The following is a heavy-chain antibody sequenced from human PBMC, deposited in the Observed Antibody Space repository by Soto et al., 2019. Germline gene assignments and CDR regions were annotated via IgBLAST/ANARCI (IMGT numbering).Heavy chain of an antibody. V-gene: IGHV1-69*06. J-gene: IGHJ4*02. Sequence: GGSVKVACKASGGNFSSYAISWVRQAPGQGLEWMGGIIPIFGTANYAQKFQGRVTITADKSTSTAYMELSSLRSEDTAVYYCASPSSLTTVTPSFDYWGQGTLVTVSS. CDR3: ASPSSLTTVTPSFDY. CDR2: IIPIFGTA. CDR1: GGNFSSYA. D-gene: IGHD4-17*01.